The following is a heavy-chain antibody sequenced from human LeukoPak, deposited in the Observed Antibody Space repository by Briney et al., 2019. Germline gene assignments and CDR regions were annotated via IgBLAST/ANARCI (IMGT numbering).Heavy chain of an antibody. Sequence: GGSLRLSCAASGFTVSSNYMSWVRQAPGKGLEWVSVIYSGGSTYYADSVKGRFTISRDNSKNTLYLQMNSLRAEDTAVYYCAKESFGVSDDYWGQGTLVTVSS. CDR3: AKESFGVSDDY. J-gene: IGHJ4*02. V-gene: IGHV3-66*01. CDR2: IYSGGST. D-gene: IGHD3-3*01. CDR1: GFTVSSNY.